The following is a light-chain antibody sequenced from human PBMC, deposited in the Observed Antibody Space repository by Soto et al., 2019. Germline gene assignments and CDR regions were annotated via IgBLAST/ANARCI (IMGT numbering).Light chain of an antibody. CDR1: QSLXSY. Sequence: MKQWPASVSVSQGDRSTLSCRARQSLXSYFAWYQQKPGQAPRILXDYASNRATGSPARLSGSGSATDFTLPISSLEPEYFAAYYCQQRSNWLSTFGQGTRLDIK. CDR3: QQRSNWLST. J-gene: IGKJ5*01. V-gene: IGKV3-11*01. CDR2: YAS.